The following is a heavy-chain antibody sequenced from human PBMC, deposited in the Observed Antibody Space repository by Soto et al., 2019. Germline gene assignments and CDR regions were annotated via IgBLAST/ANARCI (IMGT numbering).Heavy chain of an antibody. CDR1: GYTFTSYY. CDR2: INPSGGST. V-gene: IGHV1-46*03. CDR3: ARSQMDYLFYYYYYMDV. D-gene: IGHD4-17*01. Sequence: ASVKVSCKASGYTFTSYYMHWVRQAPGQGLEWMGIINPSGGSTSYAQKFQGRVTMTRDTSTSTVYMELSSLRSEDTAVYYCARSQMDYLFYYYYYMDVWGKGTTVTVSS. J-gene: IGHJ6*03.